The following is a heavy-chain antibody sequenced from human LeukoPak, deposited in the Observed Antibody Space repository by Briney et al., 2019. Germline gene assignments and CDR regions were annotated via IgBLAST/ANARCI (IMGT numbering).Heavy chain of an antibody. V-gene: IGHV4-39*07. CDR3: ARAEYSSGWYHSDYFDY. D-gene: IGHD6-19*01. Sequence: SETLSLTCVVSGDSISSSNYHWGWIRQPPGRGLEWIGSLYYSGTSYYNLSLKSRVTISVDTSKNQFSLKLSSVTAADTAVYYCARAEYSSGWYHSDYFDYWGQGTLVTVSS. J-gene: IGHJ4*02. CDR2: LYYSGTS. CDR1: GDSISSSNYH.